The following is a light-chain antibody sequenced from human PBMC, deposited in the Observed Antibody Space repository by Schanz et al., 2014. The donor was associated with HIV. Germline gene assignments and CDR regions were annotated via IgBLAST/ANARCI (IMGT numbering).Light chain of an antibody. CDR3: LLSYRDARGV. CDR2: GTN. Sequence: QAVVTQEPSLTVSPGGTVTLTCGSSTGAVTSGHYVYWFQQKPGQAPKTLIHGTNNRHSWTPARFSASLVGGKAALTLSGAQPEDEADYYCLLSYRDARGVFGGGTKLTVL. V-gene: IGLV7-46*01. J-gene: IGLJ2*01. CDR1: TGAVTSGHY.